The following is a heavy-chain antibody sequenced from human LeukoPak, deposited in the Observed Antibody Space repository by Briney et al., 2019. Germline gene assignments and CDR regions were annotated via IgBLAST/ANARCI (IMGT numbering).Heavy chain of an antibody. V-gene: IGHV6-1*01. J-gene: IGHJ6*03. CDR1: GDSVSSNSAA. CDR3: ARRGPPVPTPQGSGYCYYMDV. Sequence: SQTLSLTCAISGDSVSSNSAAWNWIRQSPSRGLEWLGRTYYRSKWYNDYAVSVKSRITINPDTSKNQFSLQLNSVTPEDTAVYYCARRGPPVPTPQGSGYCYYMDVWGKGTTVTVSS. CDR2: TYYRSKWYN. D-gene: IGHD2-15*01.